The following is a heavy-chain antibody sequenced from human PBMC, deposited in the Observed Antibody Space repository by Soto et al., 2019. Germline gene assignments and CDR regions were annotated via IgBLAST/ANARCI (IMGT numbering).Heavy chain of an antibody. CDR3: AKDSVSTVTTPVN. CDR2: ISYDGSNK. D-gene: IGHD4-17*01. J-gene: IGHJ4*02. Sequence: VAVISYDGSNKYYADSVKGRFTISRDNSKNTLYLQMNSLRAEDTAVYYCAKDSVSTVTTPVNWGQGTLVTVSS. V-gene: IGHV3-30*18.